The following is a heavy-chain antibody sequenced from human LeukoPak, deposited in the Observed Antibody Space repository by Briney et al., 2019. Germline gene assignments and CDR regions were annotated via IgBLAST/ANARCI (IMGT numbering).Heavy chain of an antibody. V-gene: IGHV3-48*03. CDR2: ISSSGSTI. D-gene: IGHD3-10*01. CDR3: ARGVFSGSSD. CDR1: GFTFSSYE. Sequence: GGSLRLSCAASGFTFSSYEMNWVRQAPGKGLEWVASISSSGSTIYYADSVKGRFTISRDNAKNSLYLQMNSLRTDDTAVYYCARGVFSGSSDWGQGTLVTVSS. J-gene: IGHJ4*02.